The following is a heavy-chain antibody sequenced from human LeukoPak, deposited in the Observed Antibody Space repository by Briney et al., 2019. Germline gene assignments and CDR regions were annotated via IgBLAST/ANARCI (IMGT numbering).Heavy chain of an antibody. J-gene: IGHJ4*02. CDR1: GGSFNSYF. D-gene: IGHD1-1*01. V-gene: IGHV4-34*01. Sequence: PSETLSLTCAVYGGSFNSYFWTWVRPTPGKGLEWSGEISHTGDIINYKPSLKSRVTISVDSSPKQFCLWLTSVTAAGTGVYYCARVPDIPARPFDSWGRGTRV. CDR2: ISHTGDII. CDR3: ARVPDIPARPFDS.